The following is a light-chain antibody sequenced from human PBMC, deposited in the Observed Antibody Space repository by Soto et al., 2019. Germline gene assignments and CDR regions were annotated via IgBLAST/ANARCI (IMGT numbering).Light chain of an antibody. V-gene: IGKV3-20*01. Sequence: EFVLAQSPGPLSLSPGERATLSCRASQTVRNNYLAWYQQKPGQAPRLRIYDASSRATGIPDRFSGGGSGTDFTLTITMLEPEDFAVYYCQQYGSSPGGTFGQGTKVDI. J-gene: IGKJ1*01. CDR2: DAS. CDR3: QQYGSSPGGT. CDR1: QTVRNNY.